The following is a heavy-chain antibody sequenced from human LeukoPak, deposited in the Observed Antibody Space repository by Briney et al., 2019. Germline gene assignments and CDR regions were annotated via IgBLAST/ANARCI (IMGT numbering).Heavy chain of an antibody. CDR3: ARAYGDYGYDDY. CDR2: IWYDGSNK. Sequence: PGGSLRLSCAASGFTFSSYGMHWVRQAPGKGLEWVAVIWYDGSNKYYADSVKGRFTISRDNSKNTLYLQMNSLRAEDTAVYYCARAYGDYGYDDYWGQGTLVTVSS. D-gene: IGHD4-17*01. CDR1: GFTFSSYG. J-gene: IGHJ4*02. V-gene: IGHV3-33*01.